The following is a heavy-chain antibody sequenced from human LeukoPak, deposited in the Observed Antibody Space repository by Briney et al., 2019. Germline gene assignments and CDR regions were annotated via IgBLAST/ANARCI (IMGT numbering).Heavy chain of an antibody. CDR2: IRYDANIE. D-gene: IGHD2-21*02. CDR3: ARSMYCGGDCYYYFDY. J-gene: IGHJ4*02. CDR1: GFSFRSYG. Sequence: PGGSLRLSCAASGFSFRSYGMHWVRQAPGKGLEWVAFIRYDANIEYYADSVKGRFTISRDNAKNTLYLQMNSLRADDTAVYYCARSMYCGGDCYYYFDYWGQGTLVTVSS. V-gene: IGHV3-30*02.